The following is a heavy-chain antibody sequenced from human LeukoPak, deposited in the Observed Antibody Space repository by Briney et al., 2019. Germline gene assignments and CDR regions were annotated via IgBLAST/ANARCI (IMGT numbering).Heavy chain of an antibody. CDR3: ASGTGPDAFDI. CDR1: GGSISSGDYY. Sequence: SETLSLTCTVSGGSISSGDYYWSWIRQPPGKGLEWIGYIYYSGSTYYNPSLKSRVTISVDTSKNQFSLKLSSVTAADTAVYCCASGTGPDAFDIWGQGTMVTVSS. J-gene: IGHJ3*02. D-gene: IGHD1-14*01. V-gene: IGHV4-30-4*01. CDR2: IYYSGST.